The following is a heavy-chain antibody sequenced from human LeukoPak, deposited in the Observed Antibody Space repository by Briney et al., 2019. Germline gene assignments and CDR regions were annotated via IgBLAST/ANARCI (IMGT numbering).Heavy chain of an antibody. CDR1: GFTFSSYA. CDR2: ISGSGGST. V-gene: IGHV3-23*01. CDR3: TTDRATANDY. Sequence: GGSLRLSCAASGFTFSSYAMSWVRQAPGKGLEWVSAISGSGGSTYYADSVKGRFTISRDNSKNTLYLQMNSLKTEDTAVYYCTTDRATANDYWGQGTLVTVSS. J-gene: IGHJ4*02. D-gene: IGHD5-12*01.